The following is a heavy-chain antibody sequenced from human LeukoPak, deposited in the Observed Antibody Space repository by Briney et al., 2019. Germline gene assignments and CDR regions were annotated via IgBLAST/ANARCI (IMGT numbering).Heavy chain of an antibody. D-gene: IGHD5-18*01. CDR3: ARVGGYSYGLDY. J-gene: IGHJ4*02. CDR1: GGSLSSYY. V-gene: IGHV4-59*01. CDR2: IYYSGST. Sequence: SETLSLTCPVSGGSLSSYYWSWLRQPPGKGLEWIGYIYYSGSTNYNPSLKSRVTISVDTSKKQFSLKLSSVTGADTAVYYCARVGGYSYGLDYWGQGTLVTVSS.